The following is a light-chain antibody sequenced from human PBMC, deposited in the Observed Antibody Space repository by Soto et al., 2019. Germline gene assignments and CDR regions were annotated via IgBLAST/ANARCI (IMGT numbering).Light chain of an antibody. V-gene: IGLV2-14*01. CDR2: EVS. CDR1: SSDVGYYNY. J-gene: IGLJ1*01. Sequence: QSVLTQPASVSGSPGQSITISCTGTSSDVGYYNYVSWYQQHPGKAPKLMIYEVSSRPSGISDRFSGSKSGNTASLTISGLQAEDEADYYCTSYAISSPYVFGTGTKLTVL. CDR3: TSYAISSPYV.